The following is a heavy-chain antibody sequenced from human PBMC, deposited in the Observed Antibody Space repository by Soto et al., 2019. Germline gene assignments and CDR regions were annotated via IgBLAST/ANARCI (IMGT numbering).Heavy chain of an antibody. CDR2: ISYDGSNK. CDR3: AKDREVGIAAAGAY. V-gene: IGHV3-30*18. Sequence: QVQLVESGGGVVQPGRSLRLSCAASGFTFSSYGMHWVRQAPGKGLEWVAVISYDGSNKYYADSVKGRFTISRDNSKNTLYLQMNSLRAGDTAVYYCAKDREVGIAAAGAYWGQGTLVTVSS. CDR1: GFTFSSYG. D-gene: IGHD6-13*01. J-gene: IGHJ4*02.